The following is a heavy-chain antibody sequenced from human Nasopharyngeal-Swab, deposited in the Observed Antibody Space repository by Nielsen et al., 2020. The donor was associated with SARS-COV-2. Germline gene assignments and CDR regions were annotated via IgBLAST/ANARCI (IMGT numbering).Heavy chain of an antibody. V-gene: IGHV1-8*01. D-gene: IGHD3-22*01. J-gene: IGHJ6*04. CDR3: ARGRKISMIVVVIPTHFHHLDV. CDR1: GYTFTSYD. CDR2: MNPNSGNT. Sequence: ASVKVSCKASGYTFTSYDINWVRQATGQGLEWMGWMNPNSGNTGYAQKFQGRVTMTRNTSISTAYMELSSLRSEDTAVYYCARGRKISMIVVVIPTHFHHLDVWGKGTTVTVSS.